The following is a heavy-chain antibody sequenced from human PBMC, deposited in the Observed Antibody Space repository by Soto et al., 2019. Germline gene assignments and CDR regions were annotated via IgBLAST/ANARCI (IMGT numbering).Heavy chain of an antibody. CDR1: GLTFSSYA. CDR2: ISGSGAVT. D-gene: IGHD2-2*01. J-gene: IGHJ3*02. CDR3: AKDKGCTSTTCHWNAFDI. Sequence: EVQLLESGGGLVQPGGSLRLSCAASGLTFSSYAMSWVRQAPGKGLEWVSAISGSGAVTYYADSVKGRFTISRDNSKNTLYRQMNSLRAEDTAVYYCAKDKGCTSTTCHWNAFDIWGQGTMVTVSS. V-gene: IGHV3-23*01.